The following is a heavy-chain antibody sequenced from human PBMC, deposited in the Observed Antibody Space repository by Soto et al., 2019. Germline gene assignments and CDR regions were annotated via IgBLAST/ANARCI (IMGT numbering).Heavy chain of an antibody. CDR1: GFTFSSYT. CDR3: ARSRSVDKIMVDY. CDR2: ISTSSRYI. J-gene: IGHJ4*02. V-gene: IGHV3-21*06. Sequence: GGSLRLSCAASGFTFSSYTMIGVRQAPGQGLEWLSTISTSSRYIYYADSVKGRFIISRDNAKNSLYLQVNSLRAEDTAVYYCARSRSVDKIMVDYWGQGTLVTVS. D-gene: IGHD5-12*01.